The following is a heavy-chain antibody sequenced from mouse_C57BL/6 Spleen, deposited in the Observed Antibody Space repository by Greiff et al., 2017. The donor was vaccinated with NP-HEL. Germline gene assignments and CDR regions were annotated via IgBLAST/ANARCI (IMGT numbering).Heavy chain of an antibody. CDR1: GYTFTSYW. Sequence: VQLQQPGAELVKPGASVKLSCKASGYTFTSYWMQWVKQRPGQGLEWIGEIDPSDSYTNYNQKFKGKATLTVDTSSSTAYMQLSSLTSEDSAVYYCARRMETVAPSDYWGQGTTLTVSS. J-gene: IGHJ2*01. D-gene: IGHD1-1*01. CDR3: ARRMETVAPSDY. V-gene: IGHV1-50*01. CDR2: IDPSDSYT.